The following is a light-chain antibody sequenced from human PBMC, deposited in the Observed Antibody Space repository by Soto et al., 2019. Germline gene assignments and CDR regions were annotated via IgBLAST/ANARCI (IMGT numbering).Light chain of an antibody. CDR2: DDN. J-gene: IGLJ1*01. CDR1: SSNIGGNS. V-gene: IGLV1-51*01. CDR3: GSWDSSLSAYV. Sequence: QAVLTQPPSVAAAPGQKVTISCSGSSSNIGGNSVSWYQQLAGTAHNLLIYDDNKRPSGIPDRFSGAKSGTPATLGITGVQTGDEADYYCGSWDSSLSAYVFGNGTKVTVL.